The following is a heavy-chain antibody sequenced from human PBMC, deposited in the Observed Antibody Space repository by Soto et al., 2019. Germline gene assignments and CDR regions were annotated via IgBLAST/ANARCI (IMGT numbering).Heavy chain of an antibody. CDR3: ASGIQLWLRRINNGYSG. V-gene: IGHV1-69*12. Sequence: QVQLVQSGAEVKKPESSVKVSCKAPGGTFSTYAISWVRQAPGQGLEWMGGIIPMFGTANYAQRFQDRVTLPAEESTNTGYLELSSLRSEDTAVYFCASGIQLWLRRINNGYSGWGQGTLVTVSS. J-gene: IGHJ4*02. D-gene: IGHD5-18*01. CDR1: GGTFSTYA. CDR2: IIPMFGTA.